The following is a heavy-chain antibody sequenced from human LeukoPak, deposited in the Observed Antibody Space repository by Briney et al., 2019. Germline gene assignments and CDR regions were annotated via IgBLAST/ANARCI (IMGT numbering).Heavy chain of an antibody. D-gene: IGHD3-3*01. CDR2: INPNSGGT. V-gene: IGHV1-2*02. J-gene: IGHJ4*02. Sequence: GASVKVSCKASGYTFTGYYMHWVRQAPGQGLEWMGWINPNSGGTNYAQKFQGRVTMTRDTSISTAYMELSRLRSDDTAVYYCARTRLRFLEWLLLAGKYYFDYWGQGTLVTVSS. CDR1: GYTFTGYY. CDR3: ARTRLRFLEWLLLAGKYYFDY.